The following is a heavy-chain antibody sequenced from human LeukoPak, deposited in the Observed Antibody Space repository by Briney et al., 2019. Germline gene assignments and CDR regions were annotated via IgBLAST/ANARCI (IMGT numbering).Heavy chain of an antibody. Sequence: SETLSLTCTVSGGSISSGGYYWSWIRQHPGKGLEWIGYIYYSGSTYYNPSLKSRVTISVDTSKNQFSLKLSSVTAADTAVYFCARLGHWEHYLGTSVGRYYFDYWGQGTLVTVSS. J-gene: IGHJ4*02. V-gene: IGHV4-31*02. CDR3: ARLGHWEHYLGTSVGRYYFDY. CDR2: IYYSGST. D-gene: IGHD3-16*01. CDR1: GGSISSGGYY.